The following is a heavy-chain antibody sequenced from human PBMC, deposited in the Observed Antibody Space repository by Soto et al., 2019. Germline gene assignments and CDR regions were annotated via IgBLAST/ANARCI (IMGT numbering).Heavy chain of an antibody. Sequence: GESLKISCKGLGNSFNNWIGWVRQMPGKGLEWVGIIYPGDSDTRYSPSFQGQVTISADKSISTAYLQWSSLKPSDSAMYYCARHVRSESSGRMIEYWGQGTQVTVSS. V-gene: IGHV5-51*01. D-gene: IGHD3-22*01. CDR2: IYPGDSDT. CDR3: ARHVRSESSGRMIEY. J-gene: IGHJ4*02. CDR1: GNSFNNW.